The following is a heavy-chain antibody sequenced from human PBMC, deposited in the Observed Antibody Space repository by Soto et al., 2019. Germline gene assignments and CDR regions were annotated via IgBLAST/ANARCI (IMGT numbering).Heavy chain of an antibody. Sequence: SETLSLTCAVSGGSISSSNWWSWIRQPPGKGLEWIGEIYHSGSTNYNPSLKSRVTISVDKSKNQFSLKLSSVTAADTAVYYCAGLGYCSGGSCAYWGQGTLVTVSS. CDR1: GGSISSSNW. J-gene: IGHJ4*02. V-gene: IGHV4-4*02. D-gene: IGHD2-15*01. CDR2: IYHSGST. CDR3: AGLGYCSGGSCAY.